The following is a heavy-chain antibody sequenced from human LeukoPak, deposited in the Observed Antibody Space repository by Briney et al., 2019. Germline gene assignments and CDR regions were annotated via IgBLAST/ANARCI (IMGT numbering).Heavy chain of an antibody. CDR2: INHSGST. Sequence: SETLSLTCAVYGGSFSGYYWSWIRQPPGKGLEWIGEINHSGSTNYNPSLKSRVTISVDTSKNQFSLKLSSVTAADTAVYYCARAKGDGYNSPFDYWGQGTLVTVSS. V-gene: IGHV4-34*01. CDR3: ARAKGDGYNSPFDY. J-gene: IGHJ4*02. D-gene: IGHD5-24*01. CDR1: GGSFSGYY.